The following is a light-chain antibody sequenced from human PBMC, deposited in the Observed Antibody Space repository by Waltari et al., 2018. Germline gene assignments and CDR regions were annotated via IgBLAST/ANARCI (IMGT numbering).Light chain of an antibody. V-gene: IGLV2-14*01. CDR2: EVN. CDR3: SSYTTSSTQV. Sequence: QSALTQPASVSGSPGQSITISCTGTSSDVGTYDYVSWYQQHPGKAPKLMIYEVNNRPSGVSNRVSGPKSGNTASLTIAGLQAEDEADYYCSSYTTSSTQVFGGGTKLTVL. J-gene: IGLJ3*02. CDR1: SSDVGTYDY.